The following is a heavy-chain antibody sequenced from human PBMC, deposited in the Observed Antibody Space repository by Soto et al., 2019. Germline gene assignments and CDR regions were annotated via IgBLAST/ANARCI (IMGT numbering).Heavy chain of an antibody. V-gene: IGHV3-11*05. J-gene: IGHJ5*02. CDR1: GFTFSDYY. D-gene: IGHD3-9*01. Sequence: GGSLRLSCAASGFTFSDYYMSWIRQAPGKGLEWVSYISSSSSYTNYADSVKGRFTISRDNAKNSLYLQMNSLRAEDTAVYYCARDPDILTGYHWFDPWGQGTLVTVSS. CDR2: ISSSSSYT. CDR3: ARDPDILTGYHWFDP.